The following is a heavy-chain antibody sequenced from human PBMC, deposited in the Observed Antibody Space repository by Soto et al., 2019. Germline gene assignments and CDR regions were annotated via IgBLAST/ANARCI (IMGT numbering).Heavy chain of an antibody. Sequence: ASVKVSCKASGYSFSGYYIHWVRQVPGQGLEWMGWINPSSGATNYARKFQGRVTMTGDTSVSTAYMELTRLRSDDTAVYYCARATVRDCGTTTCFTRHNWFDPWGQGTLVTVSS. V-gene: IGHV1-2*02. CDR1: GYSFSGYY. CDR2: INPSSGAT. D-gene: IGHD2-2*02. CDR3: ARATVRDCGTTTCFTRHNWFDP. J-gene: IGHJ5*02.